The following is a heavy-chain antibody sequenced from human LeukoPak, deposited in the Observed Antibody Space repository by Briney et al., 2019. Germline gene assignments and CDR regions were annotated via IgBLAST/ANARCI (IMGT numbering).Heavy chain of an antibody. CDR1: GGTLSSYS. CDR3: ARASYDIVVVVAATPAPAFDI. J-gene: IGHJ3*02. CDR2: VIPIFGTA. Sequence: ASVKVSCKASGGTLSSYSISWVRQAPGQGLEWMGGVIPIFGTANYAQKFQGRVTITTDESTSTAYMELSSLRSEDTAVYYCARASYDIVVVVAATPAPAFDIWGQGTMVTVSS. V-gene: IGHV1-69*05. D-gene: IGHD2-15*01.